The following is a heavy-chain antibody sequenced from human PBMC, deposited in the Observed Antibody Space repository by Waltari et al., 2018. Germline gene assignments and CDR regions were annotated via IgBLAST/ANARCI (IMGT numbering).Heavy chain of an antibody. CDR3: ARGYKHWETGSRFDP. CDR2: TIPSFGTA. D-gene: IGHD1-26*01. CDR1: GGTFSSYA. J-gene: IGHJ5*02. V-gene: IGHV1-69*12. Sequence: QVLLVQSGAEVKKPGSSVKVSCKASGGTFSSYAISWVRQAPGQGLEWQGGTIPSFGTANYEQKFQVRVTITADESTSTAYVELSSLRSEDTAGCDCARGYKHWETGSRFDPWGQGTLVTVSS.